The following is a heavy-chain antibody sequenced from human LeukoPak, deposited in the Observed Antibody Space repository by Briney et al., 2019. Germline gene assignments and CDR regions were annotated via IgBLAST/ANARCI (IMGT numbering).Heavy chain of an antibody. CDR1: GFTLSNHW. Sequence: GGSLRLSCAASGFTLSNHWMHWVRQAPGKGLVWVSRISGDEIWTSYADSVKGRFIISRDNAKDTLYLQMNSLRTEDTAVYYCAKDVFDYWGQGTLVTVSS. CDR2: ISGDEIWT. V-gene: IGHV3-74*01. J-gene: IGHJ4*02. CDR3: AKDVFDY.